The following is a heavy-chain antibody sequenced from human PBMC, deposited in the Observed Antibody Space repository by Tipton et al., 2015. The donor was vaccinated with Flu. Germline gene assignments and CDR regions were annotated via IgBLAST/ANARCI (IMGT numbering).Heavy chain of an antibody. J-gene: IGHJ4*02. V-gene: IGHV4-4*07. CDR2: IYTSGSS. CDR3: ARARDSSGYYRDFDY. CDR1: GGSVSFYY. Sequence: TLSLTCDVSGGSVSFYYWSWIRQPAGKGLEWIGRIYTSGSSNYNPSLKSRVTMSVDTSKNQFSLKLSSVTAADTAVYYCARARDSSGYYRDFDYWGQGTLVTVSS. D-gene: IGHD6-19*01.